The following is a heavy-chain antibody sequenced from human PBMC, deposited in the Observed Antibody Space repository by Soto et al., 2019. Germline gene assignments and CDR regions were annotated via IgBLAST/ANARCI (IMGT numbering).Heavy chain of an antibody. CDR3: ARARGYCSSTSCYPYGMDV. Sequence: GGSLSLSCAASVFTFISYGMHWVRQAPGKGLEWVAVIWYDGSNKYYADSVKGRFTISRDNSKNTLYLQMNSLRAEDTAVYYCARARGYCSSTSCYPYGMDVWGQGTTVTVSS. J-gene: IGHJ6*02. V-gene: IGHV3-33*01. CDR2: IWYDGSNK. D-gene: IGHD2-2*01. CDR1: VFTFISYG.